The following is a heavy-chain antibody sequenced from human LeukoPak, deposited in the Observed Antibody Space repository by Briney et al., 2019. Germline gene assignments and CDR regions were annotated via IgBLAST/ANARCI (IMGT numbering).Heavy chain of an antibody. J-gene: IGHJ4*02. V-gene: IGHV3-48*01. D-gene: IGHD6-19*01. CDR2: ISSGSSTI. Sequence: GGSLRLSCAASGFTFSNAWMSWVRQAPGKGLEWVSYISSGSSTIYYADSVKGRFTISRDNAKNSLYLQMNSLRAEDTAVYYCARDPAGAGIYYDYWGQGTLVTVSS. CDR1: GFTFSNAW. CDR3: ARDPAGAGIYYDY.